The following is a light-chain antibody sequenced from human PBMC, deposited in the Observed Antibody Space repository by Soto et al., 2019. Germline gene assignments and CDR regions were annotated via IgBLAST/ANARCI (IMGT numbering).Light chain of an antibody. CDR1: QSLVHSDGIAY. CDR2: KVS. Sequence: DVVMTQSPLSLPVTLGQPASISCRSNQSLVHSDGIAYFSWFQQRPGRSPRRLIYKVSNRDSGVPARFSGSGSGTDFALKISRVEAEDVGVYYCMQGTHWPITFSKGTRLEIK. CDR3: MQGTHWPIT. V-gene: IGKV2-30*02. J-gene: IGKJ5*01.